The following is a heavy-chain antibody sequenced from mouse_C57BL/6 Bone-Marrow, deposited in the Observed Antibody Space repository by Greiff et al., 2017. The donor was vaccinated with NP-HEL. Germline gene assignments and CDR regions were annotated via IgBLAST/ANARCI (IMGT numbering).Heavy chain of an antibody. V-gene: IGHV2-5*01. J-gene: IGHJ2*01. CDR1: GFSLTSYG. Sequence: VHLVESGPGLVQPSQSLSITCTVSGFSLTSYGVHWVRQSPGKGLEWLGVIWRGGSTDYNAAFMSRLSITKDNSKSQVFFKMNSLQADDTAIYYCAKNSHYYGSSYFDYWGQGTTLTVSS. CDR2: IWRGGST. D-gene: IGHD1-1*01. CDR3: AKNSHYYGSSYFDY.